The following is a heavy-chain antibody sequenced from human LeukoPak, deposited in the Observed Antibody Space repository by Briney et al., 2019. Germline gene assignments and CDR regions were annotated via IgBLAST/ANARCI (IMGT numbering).Heavy chain of an antibody. V-gene: IGHV4-61*02. D-gene: IGHD4-17*01. CDR2: IYTSGST. J-gene: IGHJ3*02. CDR1: GGSISSGSYY. CDR3: ARGLVDDYGGYVGAFDI. Sequence: SETLSLTCTVSGGSISSGSYYWSWIRQPAGKGLEWIGRIYTSGSTNYNPSLKSRVTISVDTSKNQFSLKLSSVTAADTAVYYCARGLVDDYGGYVGAFDIWGQGTMVTVSS.